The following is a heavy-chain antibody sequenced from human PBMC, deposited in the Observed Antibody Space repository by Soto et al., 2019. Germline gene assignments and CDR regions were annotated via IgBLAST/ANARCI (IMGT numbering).Heavy chain of an antibody. Sequence: QVQLQQWGAGLLKPSETLSLTCAVYGGSFSGYYWSWIRQPPGKGLEWIGEINHSGSTNYNPSLKSRVTISVDTSKNQFSLKLSSVTAADTAVYYCARGRPYCGSGSLDYWGQGTLVTVSS. CDR1: GGSFSGYY. CDR3: ARGRPYCGSGSLDY. V-gene: IGHV4-34*01. D-gene: IGHD3-10*01. J-gene: IGHJ4*02. CDR2: INHSGST.